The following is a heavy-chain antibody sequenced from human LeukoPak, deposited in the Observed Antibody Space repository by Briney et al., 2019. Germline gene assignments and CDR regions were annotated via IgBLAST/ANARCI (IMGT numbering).Heavy chain of an antibody. J-gene: IGHJ4*02. V-gene: IGHV4-59*08. CDR3: ARHSSVRGVITPDY. D-gene: IGHD3-10*01. Sequence: SETLSLTCTVSGGSISSYYWSWIRQPPGKGLEWIGYIYYTGSTNYNPSLKSRVTISVDTSKNQFSLKLSSVTAADTAVYYCARHSSVRGVITPDYWGQGTLVTVFS. CDR2: IYYTGST. CDR1: GGSISSYY.